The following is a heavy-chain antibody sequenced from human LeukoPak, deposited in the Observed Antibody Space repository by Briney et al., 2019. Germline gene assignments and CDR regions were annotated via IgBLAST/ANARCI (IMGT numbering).Heavy chain of an antibody. J-gene: IGHJ5*02. Sequence: SETLSLTCAVSGGSISSSNWWSWVRQPPEKGLEWIGEIYHSGSTNYNPSLKSRVTISVDKSKNQFSLKLSSVTAADTAVYYCARNGGSSSSWFLDPWGQGTLVTVSS. D-gene: IGHD6-13*01. CDR3: ARNGGSSSSWFLDP. V-gene: IGHV4-4*02. CDR1: GGSISSSNW. CDR2: IYHSGST.